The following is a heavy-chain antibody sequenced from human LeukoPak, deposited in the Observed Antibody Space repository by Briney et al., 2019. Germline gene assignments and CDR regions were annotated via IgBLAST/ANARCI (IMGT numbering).Heavy chain of an antibody. Sequence: SETLSLTCAVYGGSFSGYSWSWIRQPPGKGLEWIGEVNHSGGTNYNPSLKSRVTISVDTSKNQFSLKLSSVTAADTAVYYCARRRGATTLNYFDYWGQGTLVTVSS. CDR3: ARRRGATTLNYFDY. CDR2: VNHSGGT. V-gene: IGHV4-34*01. D-gene: IGHD1-26*01. CDR1: GGSFSGYS. J-gene: IGHJ4*02.